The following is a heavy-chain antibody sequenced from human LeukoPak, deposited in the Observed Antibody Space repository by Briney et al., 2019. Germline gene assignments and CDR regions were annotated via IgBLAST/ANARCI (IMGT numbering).Heavy chain of an antibody. CDR2: ISGSGGST. CDR3: ATIYCSGGSCYYFDY. D-gene: IGHD2-15*01. Sequence: PGASLRLSCAASGFTFSSYAMSWVRQAPGKGLEWVSAISGSGGSTYYADSVKGRFTISRDNSKNTLYLQMNSLRAEDTAVYYCATIYCSGGSCYYFDYWGQGTLVTVSS. J-gene: IGHJ4*02. CDR1: GFTFSSYA. V-gene: IGHV3-23*01.